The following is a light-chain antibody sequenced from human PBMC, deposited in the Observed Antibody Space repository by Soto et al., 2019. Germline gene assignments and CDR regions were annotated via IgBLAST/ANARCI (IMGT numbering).Light chain of an antibody. CDR1: SSNLGAGYD. CDR3: SSYAGSDNFV. Sequence: QSVLTQPPSVSGAPGQRVTISCTGNSSNLGAGYDVHWYQQLPGAAPKLVIFGNRNRPSGVPERFSGSKSGTSASLAITGLQAEDEADYYCSSYAGSDNFVFGTGTKVTVL. V-gene: IGLV1-40*01. CDR2: GNR. J-gene: IGLJ1*01.